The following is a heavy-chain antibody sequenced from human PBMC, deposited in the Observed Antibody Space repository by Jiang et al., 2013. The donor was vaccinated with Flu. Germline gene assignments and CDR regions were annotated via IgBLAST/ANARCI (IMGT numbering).Heavy chain of an antibody. CDR1: GGSISSYY. CDR3: ARHLTTVTTGLGY. Sequence: KPSETLSLTCTVSGGSISSYYWSWIRQPPGKGLEWIGYIYYSGSTNYNPSLKSRVTISVDTSKNQFSLKVRSVTAADTAVYYCARHLTTVTTGLGYWGQGTLV. D-gene: IGHD4-17*01. V-gene: IGHV4-59*08. CDR2: IYYSGST. J-gene: IGHJ4*02.